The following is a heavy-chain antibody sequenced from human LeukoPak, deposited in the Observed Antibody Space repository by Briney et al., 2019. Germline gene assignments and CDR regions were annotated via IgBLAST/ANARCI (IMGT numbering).Heavy chain of an antibody. Sequence: GGSLRLSCAASGFTFSSYWMHWVRQAPGKGLVWVSRIKSDGSSTSYADSVEGRFTISRDKAKTTLYLQMNSLRVEDTAVYYCARETFWYFDLWGRGTLVTVSS. CDR2: IKSDGSST. CDR1: GFTFSSYW. V-gene: IGHV3-74*01. D-gene: IGHD3-16*01. J-gene: IGHJ2*01. CDR3: ARETFWYFDL.